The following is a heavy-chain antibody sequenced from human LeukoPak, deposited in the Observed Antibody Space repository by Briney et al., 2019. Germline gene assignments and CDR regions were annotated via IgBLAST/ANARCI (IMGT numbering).Heavy chain of an antibody. V-gene: IGHV1-18*01. J-gene: IGHJ2*01. CDR2: ISAYNGDT. CDR1: GYTFTSHG. D-gene: IGHD2-21*02. Sequence: ASVKVSCKASGYTFTSHGISWVRQAPGQGLEWMGWISAYNGDTNYPQKLQGRVIMTTDRSTTTAYMELRSLRSDDTAVYYCATEAIVVVTARDYWYFDLWGRGTLVTVSS. CDR3: ATEAIVVVTARDYWYFDL.